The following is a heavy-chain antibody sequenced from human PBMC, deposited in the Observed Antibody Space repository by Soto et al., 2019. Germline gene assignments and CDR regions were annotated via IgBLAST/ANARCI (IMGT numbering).Heavy chain of an antibody. CDR1: GFTFSSYS. CDR2: ISSSSSTI. J-gene: IGHJ4*02. CDR3: ARAHPSHFKIAAAGTIDY. Sequence: PGGSLRLSCAASGFTFSSYSMNWVRQAPGKGLEWVSYISSSSSTIYYADSVKGRFTISRDNAKNSLYLQMNSLRDEDTAVYYCARAHPSHFKIAAAGTIDYWGQGTLVTVSS. D-gene: IGHD6-13*01. V-gene: IGHV3-48*02.